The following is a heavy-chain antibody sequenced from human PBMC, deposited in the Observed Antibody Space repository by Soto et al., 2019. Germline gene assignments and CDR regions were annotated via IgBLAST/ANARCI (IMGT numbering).Heavy chain of an antibody. CDR2: LYWNDDR. J-gene: IGHJ4*02. D-gene: IGHD1-26*01. V-gene: IGHV2-5*01. CDR3: SHSASVPCCYYFDS. CDR1: GFSLSSIGVA. Sequence: QITLKESGPALVKPTQTLTLTCTFSGFSLSSIGVAVGWIRQPPGKALEWLALLYWNDDRRYSPSLKSTLTITKDTSNNLIVLTMTNMDPADTATYYCSHSASVPCCYYFDSWGQGTLVTVSS.